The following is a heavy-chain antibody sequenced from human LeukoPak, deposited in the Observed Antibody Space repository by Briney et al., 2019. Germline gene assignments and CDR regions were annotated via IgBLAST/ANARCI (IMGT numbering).Heavy chain of an antibody. V-gene: IGHV3-23*01. Sequence: GGSLRLSCAASGFTFSSYDMSWVRQAPGKGLEWVSAISGGGGSKYYEDSVKGGTTTSRDNSKNTLYLQMNSLRSEYTAVYFCAKDSIYFSGGCCPSDYFDYWGQGTLVTVSS. CDR2: ISGGGGSK. D-gene: IGHD2-15*01. CDR3: AKDSIYFSGGCCPSDYFDY. J-gene: IGHJ4*02. CDR1: GFTFSSYD.